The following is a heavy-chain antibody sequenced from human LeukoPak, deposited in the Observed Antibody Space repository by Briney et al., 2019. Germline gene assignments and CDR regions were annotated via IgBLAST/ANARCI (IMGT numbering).Heavy chain of an antibody. V-gene: IGHV1-46*01. CDR3: ARGGLDGYYFDY. D-gene: IGHD6-19*01. CDR1: GYTFISFY. J-gene: IGHJ4*02. Sequence: ASVKVSCKSSGYTFISFYMHWVRQAPGQGLEWMGIINPSGGNTNYAQKFQGRVTMTSDTSTSTVYMELSSLRSEDTAVYYCARGGLDGYYFDYWGQGTLVTVSS. CDR2: INPSGGNT.